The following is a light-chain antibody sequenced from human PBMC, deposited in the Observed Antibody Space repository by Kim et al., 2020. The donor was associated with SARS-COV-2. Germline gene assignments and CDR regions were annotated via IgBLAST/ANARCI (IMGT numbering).Light chain of an antibody. CDR3: QSYEGAAKV. J-gene: IGLJ3*02. CDR1: SGSIATSY. CDR2: EDN. Sequence: GKTVTISCTRTSGSIATSYVQWYQQRPGSSPTAIIYEDNERLSGVPDRFSGSIDTSTNSASLTISGLKTEDEADYYCQSYEGAAKVFGGGTQLTVL. V-gene: IGLV6-57*01.